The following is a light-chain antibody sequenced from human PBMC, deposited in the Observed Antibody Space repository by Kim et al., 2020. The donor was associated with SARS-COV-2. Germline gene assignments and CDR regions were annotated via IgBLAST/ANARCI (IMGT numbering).Light chain of an antibody. CDR1: NIASKS. CDR3: QVWDSSSDPRYV. Sequence: SYELTQPPSVSVAPGKTARITCGGNNIASKSVHWYQQKPGQAPVLVIYYDSDRPSGIPERFSGSNSGNTATLTISRVEAGDDADYYCQVWDSSSDPRYVFGTGTKVTVL. J-gene: IGLJ1*01. CDR2: YDS. V-gene: IGLV3-21*04.